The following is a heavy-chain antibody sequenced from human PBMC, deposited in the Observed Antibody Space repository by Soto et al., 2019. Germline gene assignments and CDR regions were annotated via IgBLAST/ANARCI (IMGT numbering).Heavy chain of an antibody. CDR2: ISAYNGNT. CDR1: GYTFTSYG. Sequence: GTSVKVSCKASGYTFTSYGIRWVRQAPGQGLEWMGWISAYNGNTNYAQKLQGRVTMTTDTSTSTAYMELRSLRSDDTAVYYCARDRYCTNGVCYTGGFDYWGQGTLVTVSS. V-gene: IGHV1-18*01. D-gene: IGHD2-8*01. J-gene: IGHJ4*02. CDR3: ARDRYCTNGVCYTGGFDY.